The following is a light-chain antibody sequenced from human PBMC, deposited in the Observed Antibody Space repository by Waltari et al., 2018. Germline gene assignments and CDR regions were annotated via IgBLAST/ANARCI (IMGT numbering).Light chain of an antibody. CDR2: DVS. Sequence: QSALTQPRSVSGSPGQSVTISCTGTSSDVGGYNYVSWYQQHPGKAPKLMIYDVSKRPSVVPDRFSGSKSVNTASLTISGLQAEDEADYYCCSYAGSYTSLFGGGTKLTVL. CDR3: CSYAGSYTSL. CDR1: SSDVGGYNY. V-gene: IGLV2-11*01. J-gene: IGLJ2*01.